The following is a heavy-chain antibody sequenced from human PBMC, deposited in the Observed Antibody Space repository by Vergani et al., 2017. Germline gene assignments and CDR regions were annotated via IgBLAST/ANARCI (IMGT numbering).Heavy chain of an antibody. Sequence: QVQLVQSGAEVKKPGASVKVSCKASGYTFTGYYMHWVRQAPGQGLEWMGWINPNSGGTNYAQKFQGRVTMTTDTSTSTAYMELRSLRSDDTAVYYCAREQWLPIDYFDYWGQGTLVTVSS. J-gene: IGHJ4*02. CDR1: GYTFTGYY. CDR3: AREQWLPIDYFDY. CDR2: INPNSGGT. D-gene: IGHD6-19*01. V-gene: IGHV1-2*02.